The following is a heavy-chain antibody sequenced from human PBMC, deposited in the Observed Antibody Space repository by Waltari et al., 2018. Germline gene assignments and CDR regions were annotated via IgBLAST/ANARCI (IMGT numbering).Heavy chain of an antibody. Sequence: QVQLVQSGAEVKKPGASVKVSCKVSGYTLTELSMHWVRQAPGKGLEWMGGCDPEDGETIYAQKFQGRVTMTEDTSTDTAYMELSSLRAEDTAVYYCATEASEEAVAGTPYYYYYMDVWGKGTTVTVSS. CDR2: CDPEDGET. CDR3: ATEASEEAVAGTPYYYYYMDV. J-gene: IGHJ6*03. CDR1: GYTLTELS. V-gene: IGHV1-24*01. D-gene: IGHD6-19*01.